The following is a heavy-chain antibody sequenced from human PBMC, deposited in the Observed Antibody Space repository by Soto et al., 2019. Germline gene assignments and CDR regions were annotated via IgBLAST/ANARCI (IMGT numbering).Heavy chain of an antibody. Sequence: GGSLRLSCAASGFTFSSYAMHWVRQAPGKGLEWVAVISYDGSNKYYADSVKGRFTISRDNSKNALYLQMNSLRAEDTAVYYCARDLAIAARPVAYYYGMDVWGQGTTVTVSS. J-gene: IGHJ6*02. CDR1: GFTFSSYA. CDR2: ISYDGSNK. D-gene: IGHD6-6*01. V-gene: IGHV3-30-3*01. CDR3: ARDLAIAARPVAYYYGMDV.